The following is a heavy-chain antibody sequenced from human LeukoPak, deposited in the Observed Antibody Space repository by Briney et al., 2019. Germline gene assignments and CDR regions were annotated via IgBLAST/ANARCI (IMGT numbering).Heavy chain of an antibody. J-gene: IGHJ4*02. CDR3: ARESQSPRPRGYFDY. V-gene: IGHV3-11*05. CDR1: GFPFSDYY. D-gene: IGHD3-10*01. CDR2: ISSSSSYT. Sequence: PGGSLRLSCAASGFPFSDYYMSWIRQAPGKGLEWVSYISSSSSYTNYADSVKGRFTISRDNAKDSLYLQMNSLRAEDTAVYYCARESQSPRPRGYFDYWGQGTLVTVSS.